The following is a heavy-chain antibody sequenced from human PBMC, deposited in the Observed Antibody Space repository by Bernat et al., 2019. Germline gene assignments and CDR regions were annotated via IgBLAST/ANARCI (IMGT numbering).Heavy chain of an antibody. Sequence: EVQLVESGGGLVQPGGSLRLSCAASGFTFSTYAMSWVRQAPGKGLEWVSAISGSGGRTYYAASVKGRFTISRDNPRNTLYLQMNSLRAEDTAVYYCAKHVGNPSGAFDIWGQGTMVTVSS. J-gene: IGHJ3*02. D-gene: IGHD7-27*01. CDR3: AKHVGNPSGAFDI. CDR1: GFTFSTYA. V-gene: IGHV3-23*04. CDR2: ISGSGGRT.